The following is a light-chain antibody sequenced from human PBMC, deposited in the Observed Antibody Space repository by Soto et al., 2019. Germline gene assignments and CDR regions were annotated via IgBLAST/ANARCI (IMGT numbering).Light chain of an antibody. CDR1: QSGGSN. Sequence: IVMTQSPAALYVSTGETATLSCRARQSGGSNLACYQQNPGQAPRLLISDASTRAAGLPARFSGSGSGTEFTLTISSLQSEDFAVYYCQQSNNWPKTFGQGTKVEIK. CDR2: DAS. CDR3: QQSNNWPKT. V-gene: IGKV3-15*01. J-gene: IGKJ1*01.